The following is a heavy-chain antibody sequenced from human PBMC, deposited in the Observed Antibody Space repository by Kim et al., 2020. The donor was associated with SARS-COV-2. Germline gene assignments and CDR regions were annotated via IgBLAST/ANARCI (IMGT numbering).Heavy chain of an antibody. J-gene: IGHJ6*02. D-gene: IGHD2-2*01. CDR3: ARGGEYQLLPYYYYYGMDV. V-gene: IGHV1-69*13. Sequence: SVKVSCKASGGTFSSYAISWVRQAPGQGLEWMGGIIPIFGTANYAQKFQGRVTITADESTSTAYMELSSLRSEDTAVYYCARGGEYQLLPYYYYYGMDVWGQGTTVTVSS. CDR1: GGTFSSYA. CDR2: IIPIFGTA.